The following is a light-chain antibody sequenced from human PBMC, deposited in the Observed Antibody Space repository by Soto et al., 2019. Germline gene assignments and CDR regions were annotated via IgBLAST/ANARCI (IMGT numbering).Light chain of an antibody. V-gene: IGKV3-15*01. Sequence: EIVMTQSPATLSVSPGERATLSCRASQSVSSNLAWYQQKPGQAPRLLIYGASTRATGIPARFSGSGSGTEFTLTISSPQSEDFAVYYCQQYNNWPPWTFDQGTKVEIK. CDR1: QSVSSN. CDR2: GAS. J-gene: IGKJ1*01. CDR3: QQYNNWPPWT.